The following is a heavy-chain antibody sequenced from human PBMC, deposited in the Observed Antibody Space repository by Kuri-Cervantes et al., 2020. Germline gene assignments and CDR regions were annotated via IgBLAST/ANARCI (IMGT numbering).Heavy chain of an antibody. Sequence: SETLSLTCAVSGGSISSSNWWSWVRQPPGKGLEWIGEIYHSGSTNYNPSLKSRVTISVDKSKNQFSLKLSSVTAADTAVYYCARGAIGYCSSTSCYRGRSSSKNWFDPWGQGTLVTDSS. V-gene: IGHV4-4*02. D-gene: IGHD2-2*01. J-gene: IGHJ5*02. CDR1: GGSISSSNW. CDR3: ARGAIGYCSSTSCYRGRSSSKNWFDP. CDR2: IYHSGST.